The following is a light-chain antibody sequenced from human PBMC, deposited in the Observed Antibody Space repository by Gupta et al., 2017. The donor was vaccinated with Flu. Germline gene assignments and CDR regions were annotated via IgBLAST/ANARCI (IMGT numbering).Light chain of an antibody. CDR2: DAS. J-gene: IGKJ4*01. CDR3: QQRSNGPPKLT. CDR1: QSVSSY. V-gene: IGKV3-11*01. Sequence: ELVLTQSPATLSLSPGERATLSCRASQSVSSYLAWYKQKPGQAPRLLIYDASNRATGIKARFSGSGAGTDFTLTISSREPEDFAVYYCQQRSNGPPKLTFGGGTKVEIK.